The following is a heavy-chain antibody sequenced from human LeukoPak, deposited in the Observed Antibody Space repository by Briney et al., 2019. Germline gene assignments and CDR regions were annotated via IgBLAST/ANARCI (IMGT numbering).Heavy chain of an antibody. CDR1: GYSFTSYW. CDR2: IYPGDSDT. J-gene: IGHJ4*02. V-gene: IGHV5-51*01. Sequence: GESLKISCKGSGYSFTSYWIGWVRQMPGKGLEWMGIIYPGDSDTRYSPSFQGQVTISADKSISTAYLQWSSLKASDTAMYYCARQESITDFWSGYYPFDYWAREPWSPSPQ. D-gene: IGHD3-3*01. CDR3: ARQESITDFWSGYYPFDY.